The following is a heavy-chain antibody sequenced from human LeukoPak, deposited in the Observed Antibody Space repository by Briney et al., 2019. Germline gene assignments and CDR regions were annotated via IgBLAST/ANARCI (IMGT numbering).Heavy chain of an antibody. Sequence: PSQTLSLTCTVSGGSISITGISWNWVRQPPGKGLEWIGCVYHSGSTYLNPSLKSRVTMSVDTSKNQFSLKLSSVTAADTAVYYCARAGIAVAGFGIWGQGTMVTVSS. CDR1: GGSISITGIS. CDR2: VYHSGST. J-gene: IGHJ3*02. CDR3: ARAGIAVAGFGI. D-gene: IGHD6-19*01. V-gene: IGHV4-30-2*01.